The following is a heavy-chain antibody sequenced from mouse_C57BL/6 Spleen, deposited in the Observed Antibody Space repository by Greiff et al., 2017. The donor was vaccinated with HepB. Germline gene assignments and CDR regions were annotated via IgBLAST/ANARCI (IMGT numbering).Heavy chain of an antibody. J-gene: IGHJ4*01. V-gene: IGHV1-82*01. Sequence: QVQLQQSGPELVKPGASVKISCKASGYAFSSSWMNWVKQRPGKGLEWIGRIYPGDGDTNYNGKFKGKATLTADKSSSTAYMQLSSLTSEDSAVYFCARSGITTVVVDYWGQGTSVTVSS. CDR2: IYPGDGDT. CDR1: GYAFSSSW. CDR3: ARSGITTVVVDY. D-gene: IGHD1-1*01.